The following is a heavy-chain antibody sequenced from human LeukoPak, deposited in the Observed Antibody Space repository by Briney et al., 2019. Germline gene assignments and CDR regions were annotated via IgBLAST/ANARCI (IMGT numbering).Heavy chain of an antibody. D-gene: IGHD1-1*01. J-gene: IGHJ4*02. Sequence: QSGGSLRLSCSASGFTLSDHYMDWVRQAPGKGLEWVGRIRTKPKSYTTDYAASVKGRFIISRDDSKNLVYLQMNGLKTEDTALYYCDSVCPSTTICATFFDFWGQGTLVTVSS. CDR3: DSVCPSTTICATFFDF. CDR1: GFTLSDHY. V-gene: IGHV3-72*01. CDR2: IRTKPKSYTT.